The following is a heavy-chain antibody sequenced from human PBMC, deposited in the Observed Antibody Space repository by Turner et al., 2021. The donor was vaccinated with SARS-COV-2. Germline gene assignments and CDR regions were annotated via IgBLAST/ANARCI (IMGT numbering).Heavy chain of an antibody. V-gene: IGHV3-21*01. J-gene: IGHJ6*02. D-gene: IGHD2-2*01. Sequence: EVQLVESGGGLVKPGGSLRLSCAASGFTFSSYSMNWVRQAPGKGLEWDSSSSSSSSYIYYADSVKGRFTISRDNAKNSLYLQMNSLRAEDTAVYYCARDHRPVVVPAAKRAGSYYYGMDVWGQGTTVTVSS. CDR1: GFTFSSYS. CDR2: SSSSSSYI. CDR3: ARDHRPVVVPAAKRAGSYYYGMDV.